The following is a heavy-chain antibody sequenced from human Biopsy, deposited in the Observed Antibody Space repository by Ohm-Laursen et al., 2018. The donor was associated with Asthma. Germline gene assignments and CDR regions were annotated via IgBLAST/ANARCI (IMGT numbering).Heavy chain of an antibody. CDR3: ARPRPNSYILYYYYHMDV. J-gene: IGHJ6*02. V-gene: IGHV1-69*06. D-gene: IGHD3-3*02. CDR2: ISPIFGSS. CDR1: GGMFGNYA. Sequence: SSVKVSCNALGGMFGNYAISWVRQAPGLGHEWMGGISPIFGSSNYAQRFQDRVTITADIFTRTVYMELSSLRFEDTAIYYCARPRPNSYILYYYYHMDVWGQGTTVIVSS.